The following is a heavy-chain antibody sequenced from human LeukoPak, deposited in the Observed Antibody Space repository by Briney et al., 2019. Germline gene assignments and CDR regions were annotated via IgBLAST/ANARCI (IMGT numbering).Heavy chain of an antibody. CDR2: IIPIFCTA. Sequence: SVRVSCKASGGTFSSYAISGVRQAPGQGLEGMGGIIPIFCTANYAQKFQGRVTITADESTSTAYMELSSLRSEDTAVYYCARESNYGSGSSWGQGTLVTVSS. J-gene: IGHJ4*02. CDR1: GGTFSSYA. CDR3: ARESNYGSGSS. D-gene: IGHD3-10*01. V-gene: IGHV1-69*13.